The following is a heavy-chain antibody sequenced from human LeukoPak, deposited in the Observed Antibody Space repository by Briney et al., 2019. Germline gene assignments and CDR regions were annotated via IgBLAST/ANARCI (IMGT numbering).Heavy chain of an antibody. CDR2: IYSGGST. Sequence: QSGGSLRLSCAASGFTVSSNYMSWVRQAPGKGLEWVSGIYSGGSTYYADSVKGRFTISRDNSKNTLYLQMNSLRAEDTAVYYCARDRPYVYYGMDVWGQGTTVTVSS. D-gene: IGHD3-16*01. CDR1: GFTVSSNY. CDR3: ARDRPYVYYGMDV. J-gene: IGHJ6*02. V-gene: IGHV3-53*01.